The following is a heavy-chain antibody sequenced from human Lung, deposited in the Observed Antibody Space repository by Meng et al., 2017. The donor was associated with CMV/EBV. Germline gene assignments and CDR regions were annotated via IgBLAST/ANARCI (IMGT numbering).Heavy chain of an antibody. CDR3: TGDSVSNPNLDY. V-gene: IGHV3-66*01. J-gene: IGHJ4*02. CDR1: GFNVRDKY. Sequence: EVHLVESGGGLVQPGGSLRLSCAASGFNVRDKYMSWVRQAPGKGLEWVCIIYRGDNTYYIDSVKDRFTVSRDNSKNTMYLQMNSLRVEDTAVYYCTGDSVSNPNLDYWGQGTLVPVSS. D-gene: IGHD3-10*01. CDR2: IYRGDNT.